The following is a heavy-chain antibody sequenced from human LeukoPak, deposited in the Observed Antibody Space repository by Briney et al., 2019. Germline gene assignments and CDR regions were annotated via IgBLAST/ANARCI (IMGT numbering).Heavy chain of an antibody. V-gene: IGHV3-48*04. J-gene: IGHJ4*02. CDR1: GFTFSSYS. D-gene: IGHD2-2*01. CDR2: ISSSSSTI. Sequence: GGSLRLSCAASGFTFSSYSMNWVRQAPGKGLEWVSYISSSSSTIYYADSVKGRFTISRDNAKNSLYLQMNSLRAEDTAVYYCASIVVVPAATPLDYWGQGTLVTVSS. CDR3: ASIVVVPAATPLDY.